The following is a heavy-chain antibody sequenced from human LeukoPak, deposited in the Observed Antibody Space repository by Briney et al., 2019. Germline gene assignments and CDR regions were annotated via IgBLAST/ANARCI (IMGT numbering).Heavy chain of an antibody. J-gene: IGHJ4*02. D-gene: IGHD4-17*01. CDR2: IYYNGNT. Sequence: PSETLSLTCAVSGYSISNGYWWAWVRQPPGKGLEWIGSIYYNGNTYYNPPLKSRVAISVDTSKNQFSLRLSSVTAADTAVYYCARQETVTLPGDYWGQGTLVTVSS. CDR3: ARQETVTLPGDY. V-gene: IGHV4-38-2*01. CDR1: GYSISNGYW.